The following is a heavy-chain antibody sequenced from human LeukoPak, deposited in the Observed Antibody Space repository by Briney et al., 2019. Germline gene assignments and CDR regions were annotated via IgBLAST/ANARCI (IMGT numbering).Heavy chain of an antibody. J-gene: IGHJ6*03. CDR1: GGTFSSYA. D-gene: IGHD4-11*01. CDR3: ARGPTVTVDYYYYMDV. V-gene: IGHV1-69*05. CDR2: IIPIFGTA. Sequence: SVKVSCKASGGTFSSYAISWVRQAPGQGLEWMGGIIPIFGTANYAQKFQGRVTITTDESTSTAYMELSSLRSEDTAVYYCARGPTVTVDYYYYMDVWGKGTTVTVSS.